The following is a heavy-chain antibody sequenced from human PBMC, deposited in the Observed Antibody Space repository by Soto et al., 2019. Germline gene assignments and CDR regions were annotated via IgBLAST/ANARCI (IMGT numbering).Heavy chain of an antibody. CDR1: GFTFSGYS. CDR2: ISSGSKTI. J-gene: IGHJ4*02. CDR3: AREDILGARSFDY. D-gene: IGHD1-26*01. Sequence: GGSLRLSCAASGFTFSGYSVNWVRQAPGKGLEWVSYISSGSKTIYYADSVKGRFTVSRDNARNSQYLQMSSLRDEDTAVYYCAREDILGARSFDYWGQGALVTVSS. V-gene: IGHV3-48*02.